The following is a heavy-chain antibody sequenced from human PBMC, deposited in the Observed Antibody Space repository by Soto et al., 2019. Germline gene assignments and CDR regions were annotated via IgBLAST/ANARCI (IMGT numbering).Heavy chain of an antibody. V-gene: IGHV1-69*02. Sequence: QVQLVQSGAEVKKPGSSVKVSCKASGGTFSSYTISWVRQAPGQGLEWMGRIIPILGIANYAQKFQGRVTITADKSTSTAYMELSSLRSEDTAVYYCASFPSQEYYFDYWGQGTLVTVSS. CDR3: ASFPSQEYYFDY. CDR1: GGTFSSYT. J-gene: IGHJ4*02. CDR2: IIPILGIA.